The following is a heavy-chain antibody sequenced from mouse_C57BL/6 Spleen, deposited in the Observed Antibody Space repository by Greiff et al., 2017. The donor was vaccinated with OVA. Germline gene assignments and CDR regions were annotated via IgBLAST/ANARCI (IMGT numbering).Heavy chain of an antibody. CDR3: ARTGTYDYDETWFAY. Sequence: QVQLQQPGTELVKPGASVKLSCKASGYTFTSYWMHWVKQRPGQGLEWIGNINPSNGGTNYNEKFKSKATLTVDKSSSTAYMQLSSLTSEDSAVYYCARTGTYDYDETWFAYWGQGTLVTVSA. V-gene: IGHV1-53*01. CDR1: GYTFTSYW. J-gene: IGHJ3*01. CDR2: INPSNGGT. D-gene: IGHD2-4*01.